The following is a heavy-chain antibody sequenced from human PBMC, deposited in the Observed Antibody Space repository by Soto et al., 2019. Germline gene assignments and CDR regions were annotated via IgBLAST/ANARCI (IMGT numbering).Heavy chain of an antibody. CDR1: GFTFSNAW. Sequence: EVQLVESGGGLVKPGGSLRLSCAASGFTFSNAWMSWVRQAPGKGLEWVGRIKSKTDGGTTDYAAPVKGRFTISRDDSKNTLYLQMNSLKTEDTAVYYCTTDNYVSSGYAYYYYGMDVWGQGTTITVSS. D-gene: IGHD3-22*01. J-gene: IGHJ6*02. CDR3: TTDNYVSSGYAYYYYGMDV. CDR2: IKSKTDGGTT. V-gene: IGHV3-15*01.